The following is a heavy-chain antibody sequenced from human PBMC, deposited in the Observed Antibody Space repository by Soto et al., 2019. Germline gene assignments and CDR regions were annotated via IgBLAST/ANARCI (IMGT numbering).Heavy chain of an antibody. J-gene: IGHJ4*02. CDR2: IKSKTDGGTT. CDR1: GFTFSNAW. D-gene: IGHD3-10*01. CDR3: TTAFYYGSVNFDY. Sequence: XGSLRLSCAASGFTFSNAWMSWVRQAPGKGLEWVGRIKSKTDGGTTDYAAPVKGRFTISRDDSKNTLYLQMNSLKTEDTAVYYCTTAFYYGSVNFDYWGQGTLVTVSS. V-gene: IGHV3-15*01.